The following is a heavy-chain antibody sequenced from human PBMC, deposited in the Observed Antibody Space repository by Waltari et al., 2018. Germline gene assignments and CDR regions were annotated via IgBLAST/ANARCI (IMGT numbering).Heavy chain of an antibody. CDR1: SVSIPGQPYF. Sequence: QLQESGPRLVKPSETLSLTCSASSVSIPGQPYFWGGTRQPPGQGREWIGSVDFSGSAYYSPSLKSRVTMSVDKSKNQVSLILTSLTAADTAVYFCAREAGIVQGAGYFDSWGQGTLVTVSS. CDR3: AREAGIVQGAGYFDS. J-gene: IGHJ4*02. CDR2: VDFSGSA. D-gene: IGHD3-10*01. V-gene: IGHV4-39*07.